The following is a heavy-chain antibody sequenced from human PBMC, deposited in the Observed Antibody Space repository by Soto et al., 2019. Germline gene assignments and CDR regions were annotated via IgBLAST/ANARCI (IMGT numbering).Heavy chain of an antibody. CDR3: ARDYDSSGDY. V-gene: IGHV4-39*01. D-gene: IGHD3-22*01. J-gene: IGHJ4*02. Sequence: QLQLQEPGPGLVKPSETLSLTCTVSGGSISTSSYYWGWIRQPPGKGLEWIGSIYYSGSTYYNPSLKSRVTISVDTSKNQFSLKLSSVTAADTAVYYCARDYDSSGDYWGQGTLVTVSS. CDR2: IYYSGST. CDR1: GGSISTSSYY.